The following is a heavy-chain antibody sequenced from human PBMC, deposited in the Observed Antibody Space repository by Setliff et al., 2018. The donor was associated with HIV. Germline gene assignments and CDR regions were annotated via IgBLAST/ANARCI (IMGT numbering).Heavy chain of an antibody. D-gene: IGHD6-19*01. CDR3: ARDPRYTSVWFRNGGVDF. CDR1: GYTFTSYG. CDR2: ISAYNGNT. Sequence: GASVKVSCKASGYTFTSYGISWVRQAPGQGLEWMGWISAYNGNTNYAQKYQDRVTLTTDTTTTTAYMELRGLRSDDTAVYYCARDPRYTSVWFRNGGVDFWGQGTLVTVSS. V-gene: IGHV1-18*01. J-gene: IGHJ4*02.